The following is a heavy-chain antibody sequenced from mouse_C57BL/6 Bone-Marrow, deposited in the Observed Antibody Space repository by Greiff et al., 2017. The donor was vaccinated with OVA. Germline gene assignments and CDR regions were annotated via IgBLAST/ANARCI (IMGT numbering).Heavy chain of an antibody. CDR3: ARGGYFMDY. J-gene: IGHJ4*01. Sequence: QVQLQQSGAELVMPGASVKLSCKASGYTFTSYWMHWVKQRPGQGLEWIGEIDPSDSYTNYNQKFKGKSTLTVDKSSSTAYMQLSSLTSEDSAVYYCARGGYFMDYWGQGTSVTVSS. V-gene: IGHV1-69*01. CDR1: GYTFTSYW. CDR2: IDPSDSYT.